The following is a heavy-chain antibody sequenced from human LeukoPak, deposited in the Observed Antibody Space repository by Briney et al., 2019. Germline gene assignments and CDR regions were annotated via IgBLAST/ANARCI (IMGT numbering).Heavy chain of an antibody. CDR2: IYYSGST. D-gene: IGHD3-16*01. J-gene: IGHJ6*04. CDR1: GGSISSYY. CDR3: ARWARFGGSNYYYYYGMDV. V-gene: IGHV4-59*01. Sequence: SETLSLTCTVSGGSISSYYWSWIRQPPGKGLERIGYIYYSGSTNYNPSLKSRVTISVDTSKNQFSLKLSSVTAADTAVYYCARWARFGGSNYYYYYGMDVWGKGTTVTVSS.